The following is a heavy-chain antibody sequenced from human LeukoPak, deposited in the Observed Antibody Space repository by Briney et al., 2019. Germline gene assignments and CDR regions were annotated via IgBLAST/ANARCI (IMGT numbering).Heavy chain of an antibody. Sequence: PSETLSLTCSVSGGSTSSGSYYWSWIRQPAGKGLEWIGRIYTSGSTNYNPSLKSRVTISVDTSKNQFSLKLSSVTAADTAVYYCARGRITMVRGVIRDYYYYYMDVWGKGTTVTISS. V-gene: IGHV4-61*02. CDR1: GGSTSSGSYY. CDR2: IYTSGST. CDR3: ARGRITMVRGVIRDYYYYYMDV. J-gene: IGHJ6*03. D-gene: IGHD3-10*01.